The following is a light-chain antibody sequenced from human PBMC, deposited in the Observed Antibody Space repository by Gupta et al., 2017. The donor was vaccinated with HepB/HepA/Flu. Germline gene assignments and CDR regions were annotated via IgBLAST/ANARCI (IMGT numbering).Light chain of an antibody. CDR2: DAS. Sequence: EIVLTPSPPPFSLSQGERATLSCRAIESIRNYLGWYQQKPGQAPRLVIDDASNRAPGIPARFSGSGSGTDFTLTISSLEPEDFAVYYCQQRSKWPLTFGGGTKVEIK. CDR3: QQRSKWPLT. CDR1: ESIRNY. J-gene: IGKJ4*01. V-gene: IGKV3-11*01.